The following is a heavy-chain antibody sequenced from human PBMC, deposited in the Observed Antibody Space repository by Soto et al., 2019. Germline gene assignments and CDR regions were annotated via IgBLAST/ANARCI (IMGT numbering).Heavy chain of an antibody. Sequence: QVQLVESGGGVVQPGRSLRLFCAASGFTFSSYAMHWVRQAPRKGLEWVAGISYDGSNKYYADSVKGRFTISRDNSKNTLYLQMNSLRAEDTAVYYCARDYPVKGHDAFDIWGQGTMVTVSS. V-gene: IGHV3-30-3*01. CDR1: GFTFSSYA. CDR3: ARDYPVKGHDAFDI. D-gene: IGHD4-17*01. CDR2: ISYDGSNK. J-gene: IGHJ3*02.